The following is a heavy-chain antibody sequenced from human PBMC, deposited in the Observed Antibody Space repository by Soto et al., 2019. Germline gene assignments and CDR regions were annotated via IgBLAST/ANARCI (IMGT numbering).Heavy chain of an antibody. D-gene: IGHD6-19*01. V-gene: IGHV3-23*01. Sequence: PGGSLRLSCAASGFTFSNFAMSWVRQAPGRGLEWVSGISGSGSYTHFADSVKGRFTISRDSSKNTLYLQMNSLRAEDTAVYYCAKGGSSGWYYFDYWGQGTLVTVSS. J-gene: IGHJ4*02. CDR3: AKGGSSGWYYFDY. CDR1: GFTFSNFA. CDR2: ISGSGSYT.